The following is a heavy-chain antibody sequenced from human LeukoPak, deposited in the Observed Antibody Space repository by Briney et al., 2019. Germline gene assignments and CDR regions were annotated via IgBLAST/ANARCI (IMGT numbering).Heavy chain of an antibody. CDR3: AKLRYDSSGYEYGMDV. CDR1: EFTFNSYA. V-gene: IGHV3-23*01. Sequence: GSLRLSCAVSEFTFNSYAMSWVRQAPGKGLEWVSAISGSGGSTYYADSVKGRFTISRDNSKNTLYLQMNSLRAEDTAVYYCAKLRYDSSGYEYGMDVWGQGTTVTVSS. CDR2: ISGSGGST. D-gene: IGHD3-22*01. J-gene: IGHJ6*02.